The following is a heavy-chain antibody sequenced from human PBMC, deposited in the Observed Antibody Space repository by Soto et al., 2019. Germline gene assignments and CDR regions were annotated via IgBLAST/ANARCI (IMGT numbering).Heavy chain of an antibody. D-gene: IGHD3-9*01. J-gene: IGHJ5*02. V-gene: IGHV1-18*04. CDR2: ISAYNGNT. CDR1: GYTFTSYG. CDR3: AISLRYLDWIEALDP. Sequence: ASVKVSCKASGYTFTSYGISWVRQAPGQGLEWMGWISAYNGNTNYAQKLQGRVTMTTDTSTSTAYMELRSLRSDDTAVYYCAISLRYLDWIEALDPWGQGTLVNVSS.